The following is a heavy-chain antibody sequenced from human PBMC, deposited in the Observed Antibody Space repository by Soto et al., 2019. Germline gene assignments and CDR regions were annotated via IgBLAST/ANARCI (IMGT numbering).Heavy chain of an antibody. V-gene: IGHV3-23*01. CDR2: IYGSASKT. CDR3: AKVMIPNDDMMFHY. CDR1: GFTFSLFT. Sequence: GGSLRLSCAASGFTFSLFTMSWVRPAPGKGLEWVSGIYGSASKTFYADSVKGRFTISRDQSKNTLYLQMSSLRAEDTAVYYCAKVMIPNDDMMFHYWGQGTLVTVSS. J-gene: IGHJ4*02. D-gene: IGHD3-9*01.